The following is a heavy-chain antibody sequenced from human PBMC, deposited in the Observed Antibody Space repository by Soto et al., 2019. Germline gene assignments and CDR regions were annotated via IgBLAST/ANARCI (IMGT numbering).Heavy chain of an antibody. CDR3: ATGAPVVNDY. CDR1: GGSISSGGYS. CDR2: IYHSGST. D-gene: IGHD3-22*01. V-gene: IGHV4-30-2*01. J-gene: IGHJ4*02. Sequence: QLQLQESGSGLVKPSQTLSLTCAVSGGSISSGGYSWSWIRQPPGKGLEWIGYIYHSGSTYYNPCLKSRVIISVDRSKNQFSLKLSSVTAAPTPVYYCATGAPVVNDYWGQGTLVTVSS.